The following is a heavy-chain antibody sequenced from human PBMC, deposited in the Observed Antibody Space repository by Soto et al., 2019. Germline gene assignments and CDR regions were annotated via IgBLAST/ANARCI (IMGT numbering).Heavy chain of an antibody. V-gene: IGHV3-33*01. J-gene: IGHJ6*02. CDR1: GFTFSSYG. CDR2: IWYDGSNK. D-gene: IGHD2-15*01. CDR3: ARDLIRDLVVVAANKGSGYYYGMDV. Sequence: QVQLVESGGGVVQPGRSLRLSCAASGFTFSSYGMHWVRQAPGKGLEWVAVIWYDGSNKYYADSVKGRFTISRDNSKNTLYLQMNSLRAEDTAVYYCARDLIRDLVVVAANKGSGYYYGMDVWGQGTTVTVSS.